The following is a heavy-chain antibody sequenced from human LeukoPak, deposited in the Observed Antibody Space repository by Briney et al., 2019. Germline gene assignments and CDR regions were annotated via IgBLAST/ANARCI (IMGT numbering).Heavy chain of an antibody. D-gene: IGHD6-19*01. Sequence: GESLKISCKGSGYSFTSYWIGWVRQMPGKGLEWMGIIYPGDSDTRYSPSFQGQVTISAAKPISTVYLQWSSLKASDTAMYYRARQGVNSGWYHWGQGTLVTVSS. CDR3: ARQGVNSGWYH. CDR2: IYPGDSDT. V-gene: IGHV5-51*01. J-gene: IGHJ5*02. CDR1: GYSFTSYW.